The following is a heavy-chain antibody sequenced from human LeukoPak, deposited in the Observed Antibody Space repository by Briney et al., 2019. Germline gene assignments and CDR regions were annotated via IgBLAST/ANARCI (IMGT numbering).Heavy chain of an antibody. D-gene: IGHD3-22*01. CDR1: GFAFSSYW. CDR3: AKDRRGYYYDSSGYYPI. J-gene: IGHJ3*02. V-gene: IGHV3-23*01. Sequence: GGSLRLSCAASGFAFSSYWMTWVRQAPGKGLEWVSAISGSGGSTYYADSVKGRFTISRDNSKNTLYLQMNSLRAEDTAVYYCAKDRRGYYYDSSGYYPIWGQGTMVTVSS. CDR2: ISGSGGST.